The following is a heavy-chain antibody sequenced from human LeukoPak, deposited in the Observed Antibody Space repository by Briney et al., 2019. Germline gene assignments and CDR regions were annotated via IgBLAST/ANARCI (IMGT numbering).Heavy chain of an antibody. Sequence: PSETLSLTCTVSGGSISNYFWSWIRQPAGKGLEWIGRIHDNGDSNHNPSLKSRVTISVDTSKNQFSLKLSSVTAADTAVYYCARDRGGYDPGYDYWGQGTLVTVSS. J-gene: IGHJ4*02. CDR3: ARDRGGYDPGYDY. CDR1: GGSISNYF. CDR2: IHDNGDS. V-gene: IGHV4-4*07. D-gene: IGHD5-12*01.